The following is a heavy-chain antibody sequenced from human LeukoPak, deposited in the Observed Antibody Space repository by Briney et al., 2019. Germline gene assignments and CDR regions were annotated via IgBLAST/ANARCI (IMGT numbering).Heavy chain of an antibody. CDR1: GGSISSSSYY. D-gene: IGHD3-22*01. V-gene: IGHV4-39*01. CDR3: ARTYYYDSSGDYWALYYFDY. CDR2: IYYSGST. Sequence: SETLSLTCTVSGGSISSSSYYWGWIRQPPGKGLEWIGSIYYSGSTYYNPSLKSRVPISVDTSKNQFSLKLSSVTAADTAVYYCARTYYYDSSGDYWALYYFDYWGQGTLVTVSS. J-gene: IGHJ4*02.